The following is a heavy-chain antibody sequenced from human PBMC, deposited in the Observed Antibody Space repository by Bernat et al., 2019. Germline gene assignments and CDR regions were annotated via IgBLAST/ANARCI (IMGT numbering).Heavy chain of an antibody. CDR2: IRSKAYGGTT. CDR3: TREPPFKAGHY. Sequence: LVESGGGLVQPGRSLRLSCTASGFTFGDYAMSWVRQAPGKGLEWVGFIRSKAYGGTTEYAASVKGRFTISRDDSKSIAYLQMNSLKTEDTAVYYCTREPPFKAGHYWGQGTLVTVSS. D-gene: IGHD6-13*01. V-gene: IGHV3-49*04. J-gene: IGHJ4*02. CDR1: GFTFGDYA.